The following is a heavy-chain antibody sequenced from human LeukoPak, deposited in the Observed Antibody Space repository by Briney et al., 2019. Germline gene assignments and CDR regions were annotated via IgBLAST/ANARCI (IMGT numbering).Heavy chain of an antibody. CDR1: GYTFTGNY. Sequence: ASVKVSCKASGYTFTGNYIHWVRQAPGQGLEWMGWINPNSGGTNYAQNFQGRVTMTRDTSISTAYMELSRLRSDDTAVYYCARFEYDSSGFGGIDWFDPWGQGTLVTVSS. V-gene: IGHV1-2*02. CDR3: ARFEYDSSGFGGIDWFDP. D-gene: IGHD3-22*01. J-gene: IGHJ5*02. CDR2: INPNSGGT.